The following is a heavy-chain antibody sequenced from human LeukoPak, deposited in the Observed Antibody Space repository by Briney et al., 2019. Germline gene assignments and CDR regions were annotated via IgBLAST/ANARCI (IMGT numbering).Heavy chain of an antibody. V-gene: IGHV1-58*02. J-gene: IGHJ6*02. CDR2: IVVGSGNT. CDR3: AAESYYYYYGMDV. Sequence: ASVKVPCKASGFTFTSSAMQWVRQARGQRLEWIGWIVVGSGNTNYAQKFQERVTITRDMSTSTAYMELSSLRSEDTAVYYCAAESYYYYYGMDVWGQGTTVTVSS. CDR1: GFTFTSSA.